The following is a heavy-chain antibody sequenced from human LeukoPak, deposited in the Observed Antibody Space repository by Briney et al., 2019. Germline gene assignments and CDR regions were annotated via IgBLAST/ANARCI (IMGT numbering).Heavy chain of an antibody. D-gene: IGHD3-16*01. CDR1: GGSVSSSSYY. CDR3: ARDHYYYDYVWGSSRGAFDI. Sequence: SETLSLTCTVSGGSVSSSSYYWGWIRQPPGKGLEWIGSLQYSGSTYYNPSLKSRVTMSVDTSKNQFSLKLSSVTAADTAVYYCARDHYYYDYVWGSSRGAFDIWGQGTMVTVSS. V-gene: IGHV4-39*07. CDR2: LQYSGST. J-gene: IGHJ3*02.